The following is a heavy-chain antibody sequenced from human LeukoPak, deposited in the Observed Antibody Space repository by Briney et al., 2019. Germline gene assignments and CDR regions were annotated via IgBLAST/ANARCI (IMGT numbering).Heavy chain of an antibody. CDR2: ISAYNGNT. J-gene: IGHJ4*02. Sequence: ASVKVSCKASGYTFTSYGISWVRQAPGQGLEWMGWISAYNGNTDYAQKLQGRVTMTTDTSTSTAYMALRSLRSDDTAVYYCARGITMVRGVIMPFRDYFDYWGQGTLDTVSS. CDR1: GYTFTSYG. D-gene: IGHD3-10*01. CDR3: ARGITMVRGVIMPFRDYFDY. V-gene: IGHV1-18*01.